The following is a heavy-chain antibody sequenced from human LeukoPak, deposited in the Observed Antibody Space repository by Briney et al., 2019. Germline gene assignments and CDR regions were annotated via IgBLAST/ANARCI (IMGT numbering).Heavy chain of an antibody. CDR1: GFTFSSYS. D-gene: IGHD2-2*01. CDR2: ISSSSYI. Sequence: RGSLRLSCAASGFTFSSYSMNWVRQAPGKGLEWVSSISSSSYIYYADSVKGRFTISRDNAKNSLYLQMNSLRAEDTAVYYCARGGSSTNLAPLSGYYYYMDVWGKGTTVTVSS. CDR3: ARGGSSTNLAPLSGYYYYMDV. V-gene: IGHV3-21*01. J-gene: IGHJ6*03.